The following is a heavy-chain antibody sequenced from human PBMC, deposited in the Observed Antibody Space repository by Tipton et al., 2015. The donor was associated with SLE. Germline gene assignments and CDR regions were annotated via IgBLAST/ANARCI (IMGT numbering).Heavy chain of an antibody. CDR1: GFSFGEYA. J-gene: IGHJ3*01. CDR2: ISGSGGST. Sequence: GSLRLSCTASGFSFGEYAMSWVRQAPGKGLEWVSGISGSGGSTYYADSVKGRFTISRDNSKNTLYLQMNSLRVEDTAVYYCAKGRRITIFGVVGEAFDLWGQGTVVSVSS. D-gene: IGHD3-3*01. CDR3: AKGRRITIFGVVGEAFDL. V-gene: IGHV3-23*01.